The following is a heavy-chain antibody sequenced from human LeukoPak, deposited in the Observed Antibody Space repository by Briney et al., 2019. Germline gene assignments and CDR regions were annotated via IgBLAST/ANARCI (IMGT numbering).Heavy chain of an antibody. D-gene: IGHD2-15*01. J-gene: IGHJ4*02. CDR3: AKIPRSGGSCL. V-gene: IGHV3-21*01. CDR1: GFTFSSYS. CDR2: ISGSSSYI. Sequence: GGSLRLSCAASGFTFSSYSMNWVRQAPGKGLEWVSSISGSSSYIYYADSVKGRFTISRDNAKNSLYLQMNSLRAEDTAVYYCAKIPRSGGSCLWGQGTLVTVSS.